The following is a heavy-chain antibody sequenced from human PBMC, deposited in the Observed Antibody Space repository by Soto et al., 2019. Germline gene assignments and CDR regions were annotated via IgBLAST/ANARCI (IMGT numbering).Heavy chain of an antibody. CDR1: GAAMKCDA. J-gene: IGHJ4*02. CDR2: IIPSYDRA. Sequence: QVLLLQCGGEEKRPGSAVEVSYKSAGAAMKCDAISGGRQAGQRGVENMGGIIPSYDRAKYAQKFQGRLTVTADIYTSTVYMELSGLKSEDTAVYFCARDPTNDYGDDTFDYWGQGTKVIVSS. V-gene: IGHV1-69*06. CDR3: ARDPTNDYGDDTFDY. D-gene: IGHD4-17*01.